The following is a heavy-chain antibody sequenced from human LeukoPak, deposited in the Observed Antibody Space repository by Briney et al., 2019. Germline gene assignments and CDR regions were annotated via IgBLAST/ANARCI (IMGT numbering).Heavy chain of an antibody. CDR1: VGSITSSY. D-gene: IGHD2-21*01. CDR3: VKDERSVGVVDL. Sequence: SETLSPARTLSVGSITSSYAGWVRQPAGKGLEWIGRIYIIGSTNYNPSLKRRATMSLDTSKNQISLKLRSVTAAATAVYYCVKDERSVGVVDLWGRGILVTVSS. CDR2: IYIIGST. V-gene: IGHV4-4*07. J-gene: IGHJ2*01.